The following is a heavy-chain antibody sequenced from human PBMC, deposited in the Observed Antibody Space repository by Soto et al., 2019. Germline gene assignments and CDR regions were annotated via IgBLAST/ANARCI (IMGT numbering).Heavy chain of an antibody. CDR3: AQARYGDYLTYFDY. V-gene: IGHV2-5*02. J-gene: IGHJ4*02. Sequence: QITLKESGPTLVKPTQTLTLTCTFSGFSLSTSGVGVGWIRQPPGKALEWLALIYWDDDKRYSPSLKSRLTITKYTSKNQVVLTMTNMDPVDTATYYCAQARYGDYLTYFDYWGQGTLVTVSS. D-gene: IGHD4-17*01. CDR2: IYWDDDK. CDR1: GFSLSTSGVG.